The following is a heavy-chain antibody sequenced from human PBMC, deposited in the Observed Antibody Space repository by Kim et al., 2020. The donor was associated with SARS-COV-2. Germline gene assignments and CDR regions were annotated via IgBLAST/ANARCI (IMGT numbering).Heavy chain of an antibody. J-gene: IGHJ2*01. Sequence: GGSLRLSCAASGFTVSSNYMSWVRQAPGKGLEWVSVIYSGGSTYYADSVKGRFTISRDNSKNTLYLQMNSLRAEDTAVYYCARGSSGYHWYFDLWGRGTLVTVSS. CDR1: GFTVSSNY. CDR2: IYSGGST. CDR3: ARGSSGYHWYFDL. D-gene: IGHD3-22*01. V-gene: IGHV3-53*01.